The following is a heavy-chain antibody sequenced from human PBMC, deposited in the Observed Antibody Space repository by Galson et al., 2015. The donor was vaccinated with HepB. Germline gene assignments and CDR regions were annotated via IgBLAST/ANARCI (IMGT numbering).Heavy chain of an antibody. D-gene: IGHD2-2*02. V-gene: IGHV3-30*18. CDR3: AKGGDCSSTSCYKAGGYYFDY. Sequence: SLRLSCAVSGFAFRTYGMHWVRQAPGKGLEWVAAISEDGSNEHYAGSVKGRFTISRDNSKNTMYLQMNSLRIEDTAVYFCAKGGDCSSTSCYKAGGYYFDYWGQGTLVTVSS. J-gene: IGHJ4*02. CDR1: GFAFRTYG. CDR2: ISEDGSNE.